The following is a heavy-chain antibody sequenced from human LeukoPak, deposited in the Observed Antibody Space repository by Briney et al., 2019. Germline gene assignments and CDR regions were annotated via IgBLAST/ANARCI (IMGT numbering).Heavy chain of an antibody. Sequence: SETLSLTCTLSGGSISSPYWSWIRQPPGKGLEWIGYIYYSGSTNYNPSLKSRVTISVDTSKNQFSLKLSSVTAADTAVYYCAREASGSYDYWGQGTLVTVSS. D-gene: IGHD1-26*01. V-gene: IGHV4-59*11. CDR3: AREASGSYDY. J-gene: IGHJ4*02. CDR1: GGSISSPY. CDR2: IYYSGST.